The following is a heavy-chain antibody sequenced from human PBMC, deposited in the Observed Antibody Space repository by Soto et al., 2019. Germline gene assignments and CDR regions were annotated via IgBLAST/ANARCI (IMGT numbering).Heavy chain of an antibody. V-gene: IGHV4-31*01. J-gene: IGHJ4*02. D-gene: IGHD3-10*01. CDR1: GGSISSGGYY. CDR2: IYYSGST. CDR3: ARGGGRSGSLYYFDY. Sequence: QVQLQESGPGLVKPSQTLSLTCTVSGGSISSGGYYWSWIRQHPGKGLEWIGYIYYSGSTYYNPSLKGQVTISVDTSKNQFSLKLSSVTAADTAVYYCARGGGRSGSLYYFDYWGQGTLVTVSS.